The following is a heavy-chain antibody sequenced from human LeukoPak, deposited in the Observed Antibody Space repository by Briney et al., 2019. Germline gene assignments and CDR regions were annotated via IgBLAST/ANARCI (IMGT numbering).Heavy chain of an antibody. J-gene: IGHJ4*02. Sequence: GGSLRLSCAASGFTFSSYEMNWVRQAPGKGLEWVSYISSSGSTIYYADSVKGRFTLSRDNAKNSLYLQMNSLRAEDTAVYYCARDRSSSWYRYFDYWGQGTLVTVSS. D-gene: IGHD6-13*01. CDR3: ARDRSSSWYRYFDY. CDR2: ISSSGSTI. V-gene: IGHV3-48*03. CDR1: GFTFSSYE.